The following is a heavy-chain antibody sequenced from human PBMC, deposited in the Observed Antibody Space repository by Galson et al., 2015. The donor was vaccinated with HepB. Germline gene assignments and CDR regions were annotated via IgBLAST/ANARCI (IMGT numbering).Heavy chain of an antibody. CDR2: IGWNDDG. Sequence: PALVKPTQTLTLTCTFSGFSLTTSEMRVGWIRQPPGKALEWLARIGWNDDGLYNTSLKTRLTISRDTSKNQVVLTMTNMDPVDTATYYCARRTGWSYFDYWGQGILVTVSS. V-gene: IGHV2-70D*14. J-gene: IGHJ4*02. CDR3: ARRTGWSYFDY. D-gene: IGHD6-19*01. CDR1: GFSLTTSEMR.